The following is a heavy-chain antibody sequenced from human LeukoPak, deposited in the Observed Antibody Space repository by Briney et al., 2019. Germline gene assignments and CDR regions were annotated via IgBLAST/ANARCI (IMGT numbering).Heavy chain of an antibody. D-gene: IGHD1-7*01. J-gene: IGHJ3*01. CDR1: GVTFSTNV. CDR2: ISGSGGST. V-gene: IGHV3-23*01. CDR3: ATGNSQCFDF. Sequence: PGGSLRLSSTASGVTFSTNVMSWVRQAPGKGLEWVSAISGSGGSTYYADSVKGRFTISRDNSKNTLYLQMNSLGADDTAAYYCATGNSQCFDFRAEGTMVTVSS.